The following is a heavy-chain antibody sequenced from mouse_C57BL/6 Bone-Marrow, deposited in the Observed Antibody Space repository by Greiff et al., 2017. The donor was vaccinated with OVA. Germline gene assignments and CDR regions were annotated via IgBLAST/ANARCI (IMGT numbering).Heavy chain of an antibody. V-gene: IGHV5-12*01. CDR2: ISNGGGST. J-gene: IGHJ4*01. CDR1: GFTFSDYY. D-gene: IGHD1-1*01. CDR3: ARHRITTAVGEARDY. Sequence: EVHLVESGGGLVQPGGSLKLSCAASGFTFSDYYMYWVRQTPEKRLEWVAYISNGGGSTYYPDTVKGRFTISRDNAKNTLYLQMSRLKSEDTAMYYCARHRITTAVGEARDYWGQGTSVTVSS.